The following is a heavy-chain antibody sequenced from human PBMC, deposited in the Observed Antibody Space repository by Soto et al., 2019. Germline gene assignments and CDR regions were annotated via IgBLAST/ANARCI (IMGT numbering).Heavy chain of an antibody. J-gene: IGHJ6*04. CDR2: IYYSGST. D-gene: IGHD1-26*01. Sequence: LSLTCTVSGGSISSSSYYWGWIRQPPGKGLEWIGSIYYSGSTYYNPSLKSRVTISVDTSKNQFSLKLSSVTAADTAVYYCARHIGYYYYGMDVWGKGTTVTVSS. CDR1: GGSISSSSYY. V-gene: IGHV4-39*01. CDR3: ARHIGYYYYGMDV.